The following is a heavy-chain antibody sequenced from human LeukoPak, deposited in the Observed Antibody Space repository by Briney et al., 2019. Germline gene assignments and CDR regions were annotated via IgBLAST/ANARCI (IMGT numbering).Heavy chain of an antibody. J-gene: IGHJ4*02. CDR1: TDSISGSSYY. D-gene: IGHD3-10*01. CDR3: ARRSSGSLFDY. CDR2: IYYSGST. Sequence: SETLSLTCTVSTDSISGSSYYWGWIRQPPGKGLEWIGSIYYSGSTYYNPSLKSRVTISVDTSKNQFSLKLSSVTAADTAVYYCARRSSGSLFDYWGQGTLVTVSS. V-gene: IGHV4-39*01.